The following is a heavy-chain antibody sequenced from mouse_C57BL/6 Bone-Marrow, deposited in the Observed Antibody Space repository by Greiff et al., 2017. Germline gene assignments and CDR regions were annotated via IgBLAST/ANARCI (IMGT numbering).Heavy chain of an antibody. J-gene: IGHJ3*01. CDR3: AIGQLRLQAY. V-gene: IGHV1-42*01. CDR1: GYSFTGYY. Sequence: VQLQQSGPELVKPGASVKISCKASGYSFTGYYMNWVKQSPEKSLEWIGEINPSTGGTTYNQKFTAKATLTVDKSSSTAYMQLKRLTSEDSAVYYCAIGQLRLQAYWGQGTLVTVSA. CDR2: INPSTGGT. D-gene: IGHD3-2*02.